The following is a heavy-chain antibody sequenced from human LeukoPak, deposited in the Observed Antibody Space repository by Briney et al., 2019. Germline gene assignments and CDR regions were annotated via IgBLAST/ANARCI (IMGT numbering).Heavy chain of an antibody. V-gene: IGHV1-18*01. CDR2: FSTYNT. J-gene: IGHJ4*02. Sequence: ASVKVSCKASGYTFSSHGISWVRQAPGQGLEWMGWFSTYNTNHIQKLQGRFPMTTDTSTSTAHMELRSLRSDDTAVYYCARGSNGWSLDYWGQGTLVTVSS. D-gene: IGHD6-19*01. CDR1: GYTFSSHG. CDR3: ARGSNGWSLDY.